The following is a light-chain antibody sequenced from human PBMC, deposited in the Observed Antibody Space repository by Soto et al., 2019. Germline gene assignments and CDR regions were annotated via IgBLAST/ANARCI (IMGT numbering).Light chain of an antibody. V-gene: IGLV2-8*01. J-gene: IGLJ1*01. CDR1: SSDVGGYNY. CDR3: SSYADSNSYV. CDR2: EVT. Sequence: QSALTQPPSASGSPGQSVTISCTGTSSDVGGYNYVYWYQQHPGKAPKLMIYEVTKRPSGVPDRFSGSKSGNTASLTVSGLQADDEADYYGSSYADSNSYVFGTGTKVTVL.